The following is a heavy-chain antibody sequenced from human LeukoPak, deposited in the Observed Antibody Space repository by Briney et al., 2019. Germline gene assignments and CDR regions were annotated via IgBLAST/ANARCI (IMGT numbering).Heavy chain of an antibody. J-gene: IGHJ4*02. D-gene: IGHD6-13*01. CDR1: GFTFSSYS. Sequence: GGSLRLSCAASGFTFSSYSMNWVRQAPGKGLEWVSVIYSGGSTYYAGSVKGRFTVSRDNSRNTLYLQMNSLRAEDTAVYYCARSIAAAGSGIMQWGQGTLVTVSS. V-gene: IGHV3-53*01. CDR3: ARSIAAAGSGIMQ. CDR2: IYSGGST.